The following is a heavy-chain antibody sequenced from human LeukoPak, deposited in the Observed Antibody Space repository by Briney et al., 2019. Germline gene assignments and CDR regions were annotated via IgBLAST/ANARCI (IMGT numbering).Heavy chain of an antibody. J-gene: IGHJ4*02. CDR3: AKGGSGSFGDYFDY. CDR2: ISVSGNT. V-gene: IGHV3-23*01. D-gene: IGHD3-10*01. Sequence: GGSLRLSCAASGFTFSSYGMSWVRQGPGKGLEWVSAISVSGNTYHADSVKGRFTISRDSSKNTLYLQMNSLRAEDTALYYCAKGGSGSFGDYFDYWGQGTLVTVSS. CDR1: GFTFSSYG.